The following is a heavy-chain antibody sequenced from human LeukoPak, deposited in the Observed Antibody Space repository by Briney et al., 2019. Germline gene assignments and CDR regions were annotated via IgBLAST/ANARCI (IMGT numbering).Heavy chain of an antibody. D-gene: IGHD3-22*01. CDR1: GGSFSDYY. J-gene: IGHJ4*02. V-gene: IGHV4-34*01. CDR2: INHSGST. Sequence: SETLSLTCAVYGGSFSDYYWSWIRQPPGKGLEWIGEINHSGSTNYNPSLKSRVTISVDTSKNQFSLKLNSVTAADTAVYYCARRARYYYDSSGYFIYFDYWGQGTLVTVSS. CDR3: ARRARYYYDSSGYFIYFDY.